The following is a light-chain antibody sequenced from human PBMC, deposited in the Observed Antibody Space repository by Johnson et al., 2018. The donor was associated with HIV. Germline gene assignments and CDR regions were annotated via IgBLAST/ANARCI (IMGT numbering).Light chain of an antibody. Sequence: TQPPSVSAAPGQKVTISCSGSSSDMGNYAVSWYQQVPGTAPTLLIYDNNRRPSGIPDRFSGSKSGTSATLGITGLQTGDEADYYCGTWDSSLNVFGTGTKVTVL. V-gene: IGLV1-51*01. CDR2: DNN. CDR3: GTWDSSLNV. CDR1: SSDMGNYA. J-gene: IGLJ1*01.